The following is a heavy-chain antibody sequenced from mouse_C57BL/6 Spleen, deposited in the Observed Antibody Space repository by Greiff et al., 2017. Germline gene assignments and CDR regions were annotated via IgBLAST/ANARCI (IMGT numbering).Heavy chain of an antibody. CDR2: ISDGGSYT. CDR1: GFTFSSYA. Sequence: EVQLVESGGGLVKPGGSLKLSCAASGFTFSSYAMSWVRQTPEKRLEWVATISDGGSYTYYPDNVKGRFTISRDNAKNNLYLQMSHLKSEDTAMYYCARDGAVVAPWYFDVWGTGTTVTVSS. J-gene: IGHJ1*03. D-gene: IGHD1-1*01. CDR3: ARDGAVVAPWYFDV. V-gene: IGHV5-4*01.